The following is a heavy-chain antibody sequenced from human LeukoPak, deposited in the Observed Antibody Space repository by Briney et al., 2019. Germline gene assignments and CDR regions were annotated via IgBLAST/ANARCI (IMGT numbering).Heavy chain of an antibody. CDR2: IYHSGRT. J-gene: IGHJ5*02. V-gene: IGHV4-59*04. CDR3: ARKEGGELVNTRRWFDP. Sequence: SETLSLTCTVSGGSISSYYWSWIRQPPGKGLEWIGSIYHSGRTYYNPSLKSRATISVDTSKSQFSLKLTSVTAADTAVYYCARKEGGELVNTRRWFDPWGQGTLVTVSS. CDR1: GGSISSYY. D-gene: IGHD6-13*01.